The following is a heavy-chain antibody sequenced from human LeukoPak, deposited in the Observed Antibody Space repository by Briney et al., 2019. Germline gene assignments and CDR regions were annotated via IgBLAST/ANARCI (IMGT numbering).Heavy chain of an antibody. CDR3: AKEGLGYCSSTSCYVGYYYYYMDV. V-gene: IGHV3-30*02. D-gene: IGHD2-2*01. CDR1: GFTFSTYG. J-gene: IGHJ6*03. Sequence: GGSLRLSCAASGFTFSTYGMSWVRQAPGKGLEWVAFIRYDGSNKYYADSVKGRFTISRDNSKNTLYLQMNSLRAEDTAVYYCAKEGLGYCSSTSCYVGYYYYYMDVWGKGTTVTISS. CDR2: IRYDGSNK.